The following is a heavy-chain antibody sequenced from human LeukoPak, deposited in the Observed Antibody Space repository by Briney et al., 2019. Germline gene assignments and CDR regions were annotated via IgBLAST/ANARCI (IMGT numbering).Heavy chain of an antibody. J-gene: IGHJ4*02. V-gene: IGHV4-59*01. CDR1: GDSISYYY. CDR2: IYYSGNT. CDR3: ARVRGYSYDSSDFDY. D-gene: IGHD5-18*01. Sequence: SETLSLTCTVSGDSISYYYWSWIRQPPGKGLEWIGKIYYSGNTNYNPSLKSRVTISVDTSKNQLSLKLSSVTAGDTAVYYCARVRGYSYDSSDFDYWGQGTMVTVSS.